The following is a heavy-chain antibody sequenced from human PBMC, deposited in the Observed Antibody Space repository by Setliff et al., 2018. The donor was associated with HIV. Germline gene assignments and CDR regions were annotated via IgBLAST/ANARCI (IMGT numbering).Heavy chain of an antibody. D-gene: IGHD3-22*01. V-gene: IGHV4-61*02. Sequence: PSETLSLTCSVSGGSISSSGYYWSWIRQPAGKGLEWIGRIYTSGSTNYNPSLKSRVTISVDTSKKQFSLKVNSVTAADTAVYYCARAPFYSGYDSHDSSGYYLDAFDIWGPGTMVTVSS. CDR3: ARAPFYSGYDSHDSSGYYLDAFDI. J-gene: IGHJ3*02. CDR2: IYTSGST. CDR1: GGSISSSGYY.